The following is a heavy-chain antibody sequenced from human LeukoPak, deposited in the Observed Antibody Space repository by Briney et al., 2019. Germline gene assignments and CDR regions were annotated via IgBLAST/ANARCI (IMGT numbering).Heavy chain of an antibody. CDR2: ISSSSSYI. J-gene: IGHJ4*02. CDR3: ARDLEVRGVRPIDY. V-gene: IGHV3-21*01. CDR1: GFTFSSYS. D-gene: IGHD3-10*01. Sequence: GGSLRLSCAASGFTFSSYSMNWVRQAPGKGLEWVSSISSSSSYIYYADSVNGRFTISRDNAKNSLYLQMNSLRAEDTAVYYCARDLEVRGVRPIDYWGQGTLVTVSS.